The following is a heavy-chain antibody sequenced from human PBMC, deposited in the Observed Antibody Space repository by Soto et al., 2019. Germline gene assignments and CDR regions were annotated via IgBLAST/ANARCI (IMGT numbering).Heavy chain of an antibody. Sequence: PGGSLRLSCAASGFTFSSYAMHWVRQAPGKGLEWVAVISYDGSNKYYADSVKGRFTISRDNSKNTLYLQMNSLRAEDTAVYYCARGGTGTTGGAFDIWGQGTMVTVSS. CDR3: ARGGTGTTGGAFDI. J-gene: IGHJ3*02. D-gene: IGHD1-7*01. V-gene: IGHV3-30-3*01. CDR2: ISYDGSNK. CDR1: GFTFSSYA.